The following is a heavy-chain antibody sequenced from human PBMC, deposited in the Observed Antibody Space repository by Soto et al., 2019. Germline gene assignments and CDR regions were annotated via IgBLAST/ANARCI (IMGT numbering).Heavy chain of an antibody. Sequence: GESLKISCKCSGYRFTGYWSGWVRQMPGKGLEWMGIIYPGDSDTRYSPSFQGQVTISADKSISTAYLQWSSLKASDTAMYYCARRLRVGAFDIWGQGTMVTVSS. CDR1: GYRFTGYW. V-gene: IGHV5-51*01. D-gene: IGHD3-16*01. J-gene: IGHJ3*02. CDR2: IYPGDSDT. CDR3: ARRLRVGAFDI.